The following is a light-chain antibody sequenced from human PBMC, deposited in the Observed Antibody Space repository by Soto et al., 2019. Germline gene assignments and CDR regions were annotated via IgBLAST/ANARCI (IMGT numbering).Light chain of an antibody. CDR2: KAS. CDR3: QQYETFPRT. Sequence: DIQMTQSPSTLSASVVDRVTITWRASQSINNYLAWYQQKPGKAPKLLIFKASTLESGVPSRFSGSGSGTEFTLSISSLQPDDFATYYCQQYETFPRTFGQGTKVEIK. J-gene: IGKJ1*01. CDR1: QSINNY. V-gene: IGKV1-5*03.